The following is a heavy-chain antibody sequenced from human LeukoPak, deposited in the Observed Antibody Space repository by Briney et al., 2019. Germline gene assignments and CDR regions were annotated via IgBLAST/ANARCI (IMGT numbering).Heavy chain of an antibody. CDR3: ARQGFIKFDP. Sequence: GESLKISCKGSRYNFTSYWIAWVRQMPGKGLEWMGIIYPGDSDTRYSPSFQGQVTISADKSINTAYLQWSSLKASDTAMYFCARQGFIKFDPWGQGTLVTVSS. J-gene: IGHJ5*02. V-gene: IGHV5-51*01. D-gene: IGHD3-10*01. CDR2: IYPGDSDT. CDR1: RYNFTSYW.